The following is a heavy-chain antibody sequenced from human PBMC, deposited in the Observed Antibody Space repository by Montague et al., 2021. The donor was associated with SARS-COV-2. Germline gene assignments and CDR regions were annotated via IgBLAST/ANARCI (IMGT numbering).Heavy chain of an antibody. CDR1: GGSISSYY. D-gene: IGHD5-12*01. CDR2: IYYSGST. J-gene: IGHJ2*01. V-gene: IGHV4-59*01. CDR3: AGDRGRFWHFDL. Sequence: SETLSLTCTVSGGSISSYYWNWIRQSPGTGLEWIGNIYYSGSTKYNPSRRSRVTISVDTSKSQMSLRLNSVTAADTAVYYCAGDRGRFWHFDLWGRGTLVTVSS.